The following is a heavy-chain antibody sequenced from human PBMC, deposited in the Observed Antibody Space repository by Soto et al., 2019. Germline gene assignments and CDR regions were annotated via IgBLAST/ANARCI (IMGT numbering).Heavy chain of an antibody. CDR2: ISGSGGST. D-gene: IGHD3-22*01. J-gene: IGHJ4*02. Sequence: AVCRVIKAPGKGLEWVSAISGSGGSTYYADSVKGRFTISRDNSKNTLYLQMNSLRAEDTAVYYCAKDSSGYPGGYFDYWGQGTLVTVSS. CDR3: AKDSSGYPGGYFDY. V-gene: IGHV3-23*01. CDR1: A.